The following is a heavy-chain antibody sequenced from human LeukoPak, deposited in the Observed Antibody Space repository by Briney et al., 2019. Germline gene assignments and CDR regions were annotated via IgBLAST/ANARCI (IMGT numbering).Heavy chain of an antibody. CDR1: GGSIGSSSYY. V-gene: IGHV4-39*07. Sequence: SETLSLTCTVSGGSIGSSSYYWGWIRQPPGKGLEWIGSIYYSGSTYYNPSLKSRVTISVDTSKNQFSLKLSSVTAADTAVYYCARGDYSRATPGDYWGQGTLVTVSS. CDR3: ARGDYSRATPGDY. J-gene: IGHJ4*02. D-gene: IGHD2-2*01. CDR2: IYYSGST.